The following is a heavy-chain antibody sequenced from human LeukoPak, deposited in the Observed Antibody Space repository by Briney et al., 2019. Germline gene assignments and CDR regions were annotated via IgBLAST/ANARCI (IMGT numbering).Heavy chain of an antibody. V-gene: IGHV4-34*01. D-gene: IGHD3-10*01. CDR1: GGSFSGYY. CDR3: ARHNYYGSGSLFDY. CDR2: INHSGST. Sequence: SETLSLTCAVYGGSFSGYYWSWIRQPPGKGLEWIGEINHSGSTNYNPSLKSRITISVDTSKNQFSLKLSSVTAADTAVYYCARHNYYGSGSLFDYWGREPWSPSPQ. J-gene: IGHJ4*02.